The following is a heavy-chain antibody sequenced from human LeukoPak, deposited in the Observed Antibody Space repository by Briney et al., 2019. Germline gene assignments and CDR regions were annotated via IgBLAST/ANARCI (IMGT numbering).Heavy chain of an antibody. CDR3: ARSHGGNSGRSEYYYYYYYMDV. CDR2: IYYSGST. J-gene: IGHJ6*03. V-gene: IGHV4-59*02. CDR1: GGSVSSHY. D-gene: IGHD4-23*01. Sequence: SETLSLTCTVSGGSVSSHYWSWIRQPPGKGLEWIGYIYYSGSTNYNPSLKSRVTISVDTSKNQFSLKLSSVTAADTAVYYCARSHGGNSGRSEYYYYYYYMDVWGKGTTVTVSS.